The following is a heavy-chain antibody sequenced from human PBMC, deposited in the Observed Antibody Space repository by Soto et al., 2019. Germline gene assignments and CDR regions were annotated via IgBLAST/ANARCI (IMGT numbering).Heavy chain of an antibody. Sequence: GGSLRLSCAASGFTVSSNYMSWVRQAPGKGLEWVSVIYSGGSTYYADSVKGRFTISRDNSKNTLYLQMNSLRAEDTAVYYCARGPRYCSGGSCGNDAFDIWGQGTMVTVSS. CDR2: IYSGGST. CDR1: GFTVSSNY. CDR3: ARGPRYCSGGSCGNDAFDI. V-gene: IGHV3-66*01. D-gene: IGHD2-15*01. J-gene: IGHJ3*02.